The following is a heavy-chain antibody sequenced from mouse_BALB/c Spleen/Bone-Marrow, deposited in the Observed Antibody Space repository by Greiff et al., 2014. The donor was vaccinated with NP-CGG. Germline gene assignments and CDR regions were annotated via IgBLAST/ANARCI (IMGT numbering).Heavy chain of an antibody. CDR1: GYTFTNYY. J-gene: IGHJ1*01. CDR3: TRSGFYGYGTYFDV. Sequence: VHLVESGAELVKPGASVKLSCKVSGYTFTNYYVYWVKQRPGQGPEWIGEINPSNGVTNFNEKFMIKATLTVDSSSSTAYMHLSSLTSEDSAVYYCTRSGFYGYGTYFDVWGAGTTVTVSS. CDR2: INPSNGVT. D-gene: IGHD1-2*01. V-gene: IGHV1S81*02.